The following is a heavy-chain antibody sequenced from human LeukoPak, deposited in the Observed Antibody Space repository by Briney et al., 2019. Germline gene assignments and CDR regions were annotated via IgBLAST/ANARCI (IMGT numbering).Heavy chain of an antibody. CDR3: ASASSHRIAAGGDC. D-gene: IGHD6-13*01. CDR1: GFTFSSYS. J-gene: IGHJ4*02. V-gene: IGHV3-21*01. Sequence: GGSLRLSCAASGFTFSSYSMNWVRQAPGKGLEWVSSISSSSSYIYYADSVKGRFTISRDNAKNTLYLQMNSLRAEDTAVYYCASASSHRIAAGGDCWGQGTLVTVSS. CDR2: ISSSSSYI.